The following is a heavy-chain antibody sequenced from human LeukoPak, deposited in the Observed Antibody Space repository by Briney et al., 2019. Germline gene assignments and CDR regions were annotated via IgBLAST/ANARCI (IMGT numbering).Heavy chain of an antibody. CDR1: GFTFSSYA. V-gene: IGHV3-23*01. CDR3: AKGRGDGYSYPLLFDY. J-gene: IGHJ4*02. Sequence: PGGSLRLSCAASGFTFSSYAMSWVRQAPGKGLEWVSLISGSGGSTYFADSVKGRFTISRDNSVNTLYLQMNSLRAEDTAVYFCAKGRGDGYSYPLLFDYWGQGTLVTVSS. D-gene: IGHD5-24*01. CDR2: ISGSGGST.